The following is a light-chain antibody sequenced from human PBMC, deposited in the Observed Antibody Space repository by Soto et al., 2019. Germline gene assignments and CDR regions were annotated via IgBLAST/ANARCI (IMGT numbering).Light chain of an antibody. CDR3: QQYYTNPLT. CDR1: QSALCSSPNKNY. J-gene: IGKJ4*01. CDR2: WAS. Sequence: DIVMPQSPDPLAVSLGERAPIHCKSSQSALCSSPNKNYLTWYQQKPGTPPKLLIYWASTRESGVPERFSGGGSGTDFTLTISSLQAEDVAVYYCQQYYTNPLTFGGGTKVDIK. V-gene: IGKV4-1*01.